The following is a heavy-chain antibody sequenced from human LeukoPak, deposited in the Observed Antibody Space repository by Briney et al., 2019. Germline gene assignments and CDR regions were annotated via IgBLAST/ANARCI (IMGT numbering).Heavy chain of an antibody. CDR2: ISGYNGNT. Sequence: ASVKVSCKASGYTFTSYGPSWVRPPPGQGPEWMGWISGYNGNTNYAQKFQGRVTMTTDTSTSTAYMEVRGLRSDDTAIYYCARDRSTAAHEYWGQGTLVTVSS. J-gene: IGHJ4*02. CDR1: GYTFTSYG. D-gene: IGHD2-2*01. CDR3: ARDRSTAAHEY. V-gene: IGHV1-18*01.